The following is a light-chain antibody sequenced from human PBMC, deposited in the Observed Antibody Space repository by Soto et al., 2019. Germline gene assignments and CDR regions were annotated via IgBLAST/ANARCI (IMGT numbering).Light chain of an antibody. V-gene: IGKV3-11*01. Sequence: EIVLTQSPATLSLSPGERATLSCRASQSVGRFLAWYQQKPGQAPRLLSYDASYRSTAVPARFSGSGSGTDCTLTISSLEPEDFAVYYCQQRSNWPFIFTFGPGTTVDIK. CDR2: DAS. CDR1: QSVGRF. J-gene: IGKJ3*01. CDR3: QQRSNWPFIFT.